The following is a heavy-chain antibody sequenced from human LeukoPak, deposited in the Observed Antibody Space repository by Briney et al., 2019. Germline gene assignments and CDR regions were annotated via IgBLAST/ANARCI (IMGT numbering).Heavy chain of an antibody. Sequence: PGGSLRLSCAASGFTFSSYSMNWVRQAPGKGLEWVSSISSSSSYIYYADSVKGRFTISRDNAKNSLYLQMNSLRAEDTAVYYCARELILYYGSGVDAFDIWGQGTMVTVSS. CDR2: ISSSSSYI. CDR1: GFTFSSYS. D-gene: IGHD3-10*01. V-gene: IGHV3-21*01. J-gene: IGHJ3*02. CDR3: ARELILYYGSGVDAFDI.